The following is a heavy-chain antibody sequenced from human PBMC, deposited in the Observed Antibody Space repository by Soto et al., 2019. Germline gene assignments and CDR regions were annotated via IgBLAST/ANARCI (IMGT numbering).Heavy chain of an antibody. D-gene: IGHD2-21*02. CDR3: AREETAWPLAYGLDV. CDR2: ISSRSDT. V-gene: IGHV3-21*01. J-gene: IGHJ6*02. CDR1: GFSFSTYS. Sequence: PGGSLRLSCAASGFSFSTYSMNWVRQAPGKGLEWVSSISSRSDTYYADSVKGRFTISRDNAKNSVSLQMDSLRAEDAAVYYCAREETAWPLAYGLDVWGPGPTVTVYS.